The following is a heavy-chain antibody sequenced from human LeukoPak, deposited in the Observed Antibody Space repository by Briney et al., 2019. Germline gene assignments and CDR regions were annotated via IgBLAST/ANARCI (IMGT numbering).Heavy chain of an antibody. Sequence: GRSLRLSCAASGFTFSSSVMHWVRQAPGRRLEWVAAISYDGRDKYLADSVKGRFTISRDNSKNTVDLQVNGLRAEDTAVYYCARETGNYYFDFWGQGTLVTVSS. D-gene: IGHD1-7*01. V-gene: IGHV3-30*03. CDR2: ISYDGRDK. J-gene: IGHJ4*02. CDR3: ARETGNYYFDF. CDR1: GFTFSSSV.